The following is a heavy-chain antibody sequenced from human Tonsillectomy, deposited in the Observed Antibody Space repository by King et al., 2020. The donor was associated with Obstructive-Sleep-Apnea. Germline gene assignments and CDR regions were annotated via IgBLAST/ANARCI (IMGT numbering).Heavy chain of an antibody. CDR2: ISYDGSDK. CDR3: ARGPPLLWFGELLVDY. CDR1: GFTFSSYA. V-gene: IGHV3-30*04. J-gene: IGHJ4*02. D-gene: IGHD3-10*01. Sequence: QLVQSGGGVVQPGRSLRLSCAASGFTFSSYAMHWVRQAPGKGLEWVALISYDGSDKYYADSVKGRFTISRDNSKNTLYLQMNSLRAEDTAVYYCARGPPLLWFGELLVDYWGQGTLVTVSS.